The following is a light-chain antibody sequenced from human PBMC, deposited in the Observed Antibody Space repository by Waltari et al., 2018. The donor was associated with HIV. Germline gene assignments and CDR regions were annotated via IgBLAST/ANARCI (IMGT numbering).Light chain of an antibody. CDR1: SSHFGLYNF. J-gene: IGLJ2*01. CDR2: DGT. CDR3: STHTTNDTLE. Sequence: QSALTQPASVSGSPGQSVTISCTGTSSHFGLYNFVSWYHRYPGNCPTVIIYDGTSRPSGVPQRFSGSRSGNTASLTISGLQVDDEAVYYCSTHTTNDTLEFGGGTKLTVL. V-gene: IGLV2-14*03.